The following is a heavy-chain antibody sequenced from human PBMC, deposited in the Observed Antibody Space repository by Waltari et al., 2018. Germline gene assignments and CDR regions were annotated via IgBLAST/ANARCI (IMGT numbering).Heavy chain of an antibody. D-gene: IGHD2-8*01. CDR2: IDPSDSET. J-gene: IGHJ4*02. V-gene: IGHV5-10-1*03. CDR3: ARGVGSPGDF. Sequence: DVHLAQSGAEVKKPGESLKISCKGSGYSCTNYWINWVRQMPGKGLEWMGRIDPSDSETNYSPSFQGHVTISADKSTNTAYLQWSTFKASDTAMYYCARGVGSPGDFWGQGTLVTVSS. CDR1: GYSCTNYW.